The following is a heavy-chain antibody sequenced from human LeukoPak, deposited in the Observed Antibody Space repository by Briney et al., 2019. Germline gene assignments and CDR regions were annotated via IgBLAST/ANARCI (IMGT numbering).Heavy chain of an antibody. Sequence: GGSLRLSCAASGFTFSSYGMHWVRQAPGKGLEWVAVISYDGSNKYYADSVKGRFTISRDNSKNTLYLQMNSLRAEDTAVYYCAKTWELREGYCFDYWGQGTLVTVSS. J-gene: IGHJ4*02. D-gene: IGHD1-26*01. CDR3: AKTWELREGYCFDY. CDR1: GFTFSSYG. V-gene: IGHV3-30*18. CDR2: ISYDGSNK.